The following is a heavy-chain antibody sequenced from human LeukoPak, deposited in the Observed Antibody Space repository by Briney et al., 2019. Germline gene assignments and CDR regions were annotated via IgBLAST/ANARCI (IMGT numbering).Heavy chain of an antibody. D-gene: IGHD5-24*01. V-gene: IGHV3-23*01. CDR2: ISPSGYIK. CDR1: GFTFSRHG. J-gene: IGHJ4*02. CDR3: AKDDAWLQYND. Sequence: PGGSLRLSCVASGFTFSRHGINLVRQAPGKGLEWGSGISPSGYIKYYVDSVKGRFTVSRDNSKNTLYLQINSLRDEDTAVYYCAKDDAWLQYNDWGQGTLVTVSS.